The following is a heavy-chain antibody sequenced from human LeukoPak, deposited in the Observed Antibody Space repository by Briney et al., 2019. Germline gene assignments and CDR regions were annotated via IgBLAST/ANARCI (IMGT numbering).Heavy chain of an antibody. CDR1: GYTFTSYD. CDR2: MNPNSGNT. CDR3: ARGGPTTYYYDSSGPNDY. J-gene: IGHJ4*02. D-gene: IGHD3-22*01. Sequence: ASVKVSCEASGYTFTSYDINWVRQATGQGLEWMGWMNPNSGNTGYAQKFQGRVTMTRNTSISTAYMELSSLRSEDTAVYYCARGGPTTYYYDSSGPNDYWGQGALVTVSS. V-gene: IGHV1-8*01.